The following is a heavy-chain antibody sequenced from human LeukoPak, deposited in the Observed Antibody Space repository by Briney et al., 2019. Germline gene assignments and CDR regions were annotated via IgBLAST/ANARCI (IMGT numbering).Heavy chain of an antibody. D-gene: IGHD3-22*01. CDR3: ARDGGTYYYDSSGSDDAFDI. Sequence: SETLSLXCAVYGGSFSGYYWSWIRQPPGKGLERIGEINHSGSTNYNPSLKSRVTISVDTSKNQFSLKLSSVTAADTAVYYCARDGGTYYYDSSGSDDAFDIWGQGTMVTVSS. J-gene: IGHJ3*02. V-gene: IGHV4-34*01. CDR1: GGSFSGYY. CDR2: INHSGST.